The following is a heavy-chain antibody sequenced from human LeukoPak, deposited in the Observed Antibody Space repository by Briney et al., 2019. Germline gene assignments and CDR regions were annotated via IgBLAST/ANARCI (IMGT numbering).Heavy chain of an antibody. Sequence: GGSLRLSCAASGSTFNKYAMSWVRQAPGKGLEWVSSLSGSGGDTYYAESVKGRFTISRDNSKNTVYLEMNSLRAEDTAVYYCAKDPYGTRYFDYWGQGTLVTVSS. J-gene: IGHJ4*02. V-gene: IGHV3-23*01. CDR1: GSTFNKYA. CDR3: AKDPYGTRYFDY. D-gene: IGHD2-2*01. CDR2: LSGSGGDT.